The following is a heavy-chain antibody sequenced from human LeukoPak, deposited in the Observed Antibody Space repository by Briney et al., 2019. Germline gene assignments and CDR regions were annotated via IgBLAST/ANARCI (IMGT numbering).Heavy chain of an antibody. V-gene: IGHV3-30-3*01. D-gene: IGHD6-19*01. CDR2: ISYDGSNK. CDR3: ARDGRAVAGNGGVDAFDI. Sequence: GRSLRLSCAASGFTFSSYDIHWVRQAPGKGLEWVAVISYDGSNKYYADSVKGRFTISRDNSKNTLYLQMNSLRAEDTAVYYCARDGRAVAGNGGVDAFDIWGQGTMVTVSA. CDR1: GFTFSSYD. J-gene: IGHJ3*02.